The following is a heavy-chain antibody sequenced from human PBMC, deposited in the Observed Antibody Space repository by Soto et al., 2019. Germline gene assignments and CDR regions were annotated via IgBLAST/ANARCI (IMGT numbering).Heavy chain of an antibody. CDR2: ISGSGGST. J-gene: IGHJ1*01. D-gene: IGHD3-16*02. CDR1: GFTFSSYA. V-gene: IGHV3-23*01. CDR3: AKDITRWASGVGYDYIWGSYREHTYFQH. Sequence: GGSLRLSCAASGFTFSSYAMSWVRQAPGKGLEWVSAISGSGGSTYYADSVKGRFTISRDNSKNTLYLQMNSLRAEDTAVYYCAKDITRWASGVGYDYIWGSYREHTYFQHWGQGTLVTVSS.